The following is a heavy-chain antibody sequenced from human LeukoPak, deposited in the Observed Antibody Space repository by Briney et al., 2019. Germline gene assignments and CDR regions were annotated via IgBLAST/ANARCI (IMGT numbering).Heavy chain of an antibody. CDR3: ARDRAAIDY. Sequence: GGSLRLSCAASGLTFSTYSMIWVRQAPGKGLEWVSYITSSSRIIYYTDSVKGRFTISRDNAKKSLFLQMNSLRDEDTAVYYCARDRAAIDYWGQGTLVTVSS. CDR1: GLTFSTYS. V-gene: IGHV3-48*02. D-gene: IGHD6-25*01. J-gene: IGHJ4*02. CDR2: ITSSSRII.